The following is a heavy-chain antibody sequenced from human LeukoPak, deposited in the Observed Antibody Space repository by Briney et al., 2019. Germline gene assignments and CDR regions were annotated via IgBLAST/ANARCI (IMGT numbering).Heavy chain of an antibody. D-gene: IGHD4-23*01. CDR2: IYPGDSDT. Sequence: GESLKISCKGSGYSFTTYWIGWVRQMPGKGLEWMGIIYPGDSDTKYSPSFQGQVTISADKSISTAYLQWSSLKASDTAMYYCARHGGYGGNQKAHFDYWGQGTLVTVSS. CDR3: ARHGGYGGNQKAHFDY. J-gene: IGHJ4*02. V-gene: IGHV5-51*01. CDR1: GYSFTTYW.